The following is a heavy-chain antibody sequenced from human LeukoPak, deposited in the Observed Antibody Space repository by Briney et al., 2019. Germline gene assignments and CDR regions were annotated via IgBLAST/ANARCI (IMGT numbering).Heavy chain of an antibody. V-gene: IGHV1-2*02. J-gene: IGHJ4*01. D-gene: IGHD1-1*01. CDR1: GYTFTDYF. CDR3: ARDYELGTAGTAYEYFDC. Sequence: ASVKVSCKASGYTFTDYFLQWARHAPGQGLEWMGWINPNSGGTSYAQKFQGRVTMARDMSISTAYMELSRLTSDDTAVYYCARDYELGTAGTAYEYFDCWGHGTLVTVSS. CDR2: INPNSGGT.